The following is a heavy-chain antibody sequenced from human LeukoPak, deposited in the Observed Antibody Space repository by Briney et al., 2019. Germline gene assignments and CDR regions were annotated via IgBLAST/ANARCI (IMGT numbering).Heavy chain of an antibody. CDR2: ISSSSTYV. CDR1: GFTFSSYS. J-gene: IGHJ4*02. V-gene: IGHV3-21*01. D-gene: IGHD2-15*01. Sequence: PGGSLRLSCAASGFTFSSYSMNWVRQAPGKGLEWVSAISSSSTYVYYADSVKGRFTISSDNAKNSLYLQMSTLRADDTAVYYCATPTLGYCSGGSCRTSDYWGQGTLVTVSS. CDR3: ATPTLGYCSGGSCRTSDY.